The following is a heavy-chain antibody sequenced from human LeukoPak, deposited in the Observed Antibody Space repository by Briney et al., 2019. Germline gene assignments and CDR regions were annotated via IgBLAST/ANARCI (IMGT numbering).Heavy chain of an antibody. CDR3: ARYRRRYYDSSGYYNYGMDV. D-gene: IGHD3-22*01. J-gene: IGHJ6*02. CDR2: INPSGGST. CDR1: GYTFTSYY. V-gene: IGHV1-46*01. Sequence: ASVKVSCKASGYTFTSYYMHWVRQAPGQGLEWMGIINPSGGSTSYAQKFQGRVTMTRDTSTSTVYMELSSLRSEDMAVYYCARYRRRYYDSSGYYNYGMDVWGQGTTVTVSS.